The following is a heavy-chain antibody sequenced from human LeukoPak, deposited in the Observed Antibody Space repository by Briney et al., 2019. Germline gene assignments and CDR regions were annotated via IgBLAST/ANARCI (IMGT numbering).Heavy chain of an antibody. CDR1: GFTFSNYW. CDR3: ARAVPDSSDYSSLLDS. Sequence: PGGSLRLSCAASGFTFSNYWMSWVRQAPGKGLVWVSRINSDGSSRHYADSVKGRFTISRDNAKNTLHLQMTSLRAEDTAVYYCARAVPDSSDYSSLLDSRGRGILVTVSS. V-gene: IGHV3-74*01. D-gene: IGHD3-22*01. CDR2: INSDGSSR. J-gene: IGHJ4*02.